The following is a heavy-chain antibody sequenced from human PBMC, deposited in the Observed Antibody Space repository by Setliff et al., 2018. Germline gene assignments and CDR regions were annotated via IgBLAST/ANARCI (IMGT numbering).Heavy chain of an antibody. CDR3: ARMSGFQYMDV. CDR2: IYTSWST. D-gene: IGHD3-3*01. Sequence: PSETLSLTCNVSGGSISSRTYYWSWIRQPAGKGLEWIGHIYTSWSTNYNPSLKSRVTMSVDTTKNQFSLSLSSVTAADTAVYYCARMSGFQYMDVWGKGTTVTVSS. V-gene: IGHV4-61*09. CDR1: GGSISSRTYY. J-gene: IGHJ6*03.